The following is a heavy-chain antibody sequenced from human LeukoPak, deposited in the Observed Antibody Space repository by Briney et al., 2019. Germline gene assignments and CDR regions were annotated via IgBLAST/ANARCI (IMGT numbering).Heavy chain of an antibody. D-gene: IGHD4-23*01. CDR1: GVSFFGSH. J-gene: IGHJ4*02. V-gene: IGHV4-34*01. Sequence: SETLSLTCAVSGVSFFGSHWIWIRQSPEKGLEWLGEINHSGRTNYNPSLKSRVTISVDTSKSQFFLKLTSVTAADTAVYYCARDPTTVVTLPYYFDFWGQGTLVTVSA. CDR2: INHSGRT. CDR3: ARDPTTVVTLPYYFDF.